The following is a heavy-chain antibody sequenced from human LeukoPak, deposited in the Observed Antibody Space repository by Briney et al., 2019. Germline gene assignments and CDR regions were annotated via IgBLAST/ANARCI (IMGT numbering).Heavy chain of an antibody. V-gene: IGHV4-39*07. CDR1: GGSISSSSYY. Sequence: SSETLSLTCAVSGGSISSSSYYWGWIRQPPGKGLEWIGSIYYSGSTYYNPSLKSRVTISVDTSKNQFSLKLSSVTAADTAVYYCAREGSWFDPWGQETLVTVSS. CDR3: AREGSWFDP. D-gene: IGHD1-26*01. J-gene: IGHJ5*02. CDR2: IYYSGST.